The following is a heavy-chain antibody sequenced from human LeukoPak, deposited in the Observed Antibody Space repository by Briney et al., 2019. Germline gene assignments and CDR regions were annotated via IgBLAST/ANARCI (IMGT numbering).Heavy chain of an antibody. CDR3: ARGNYVDWFDP. CDR2: IYHTGST. V-gene: IGHV4-59*11. CDR1: GGSFSNHY. Sequence: SETLSLTCTVPGGSFSNHYWSWIRQPPGKGLEWIGYIYHTGSTNYNPSRKSRVTISVDTSKNQFSLKLSSLTAADTAVYYCARGNYVDWFDPWGQGTQVTVSP. D-gene: IGHD1-7*01. J-gene: IGHJ5*02.